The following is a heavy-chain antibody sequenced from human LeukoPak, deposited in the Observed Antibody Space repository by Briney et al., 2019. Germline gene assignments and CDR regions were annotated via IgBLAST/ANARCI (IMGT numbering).Heavy chain of an antibody. J-gene: IGHJ5*02. CDR2: IIPIFGTA. Sequence: SVKVSCKASGYTFTSYAISWVRQAPGQGLEWMGGIIPIFGTANYAQKFQGRVTMTRNTSISTAYMELSSLRSEDTAVYYCARGPSAYCSGGSCYSGSAWFDPWGQGTLVTVSS. D-gene: IGHD2-15*01. CDR1: GYTFTSYA. V-gene: IGHV1-69*05. CDR3: ARGPSAYCSGGSCYSGSAWFDP.